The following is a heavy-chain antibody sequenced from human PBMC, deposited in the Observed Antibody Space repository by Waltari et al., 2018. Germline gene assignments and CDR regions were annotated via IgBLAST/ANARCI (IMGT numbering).Heavy chain of an antibody. CDR1: GYTFTDST. Sequence: QVQLVQSGAEVKNPGASAKVSCKASGYTFTDSTIHWVRQAPGQGLEWMGLSRAGNGFTRYSQKFRGRVTITRDTSANTVYMELSSLKFEDTAVYYCAKCDFWSSQNWFDPWGQGTLVTVSS. D-gene: IGHD3-3*01. J-gene: IGHJ5*02. CDR3: AKCDFWSSQNWFDP. CDR2: SRAGNGFT. V-gene: IGHV1-3*01.